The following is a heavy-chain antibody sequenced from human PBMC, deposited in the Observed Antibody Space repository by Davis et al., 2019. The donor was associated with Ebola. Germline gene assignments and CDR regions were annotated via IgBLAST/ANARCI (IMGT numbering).Heavy chain of an antibody. CDR2: IKHDGSEQ. J-gene: IGHJ3*01. D-gene: IGHD4-17*01. CDR3: ARDTEAFDV. Sequence: GESLKISCAASGFTLSHYWMSWVRQAPGKGLEGVAYIKHDGSEQYYVDSVKGRFTISRDNAKNSLYLQMNSLRVEDTAVYYCARDTEAFDVWGQGTVVAVSS. V-gene: IGHV3-7*03. CDR1: GFTLSHYW.